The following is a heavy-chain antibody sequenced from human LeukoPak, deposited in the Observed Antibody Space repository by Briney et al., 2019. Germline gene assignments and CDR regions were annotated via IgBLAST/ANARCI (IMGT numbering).Heavy chain of an antibody. V-gene: IGHV1-69*06. J-gene: IGHJ5*02. CDR1: GGTFSSYA. Sequence: SVKASCKASGGTFSSYAISWVRQAPGQGLEWMGGIIPIFGTANYAQKFQGRVTITADKSTSTAYMELSSLRSEDTAVYYCARDVNFDRFDPWGQGTLVTVSS. CDR2: IIPIFGTA. CDR3: ARDVNFDRFDP.